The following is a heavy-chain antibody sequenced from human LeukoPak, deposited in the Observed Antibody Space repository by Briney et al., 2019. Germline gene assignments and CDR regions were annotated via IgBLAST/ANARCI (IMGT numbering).Heavy chain of an antibody. V-gene: IGHV5-51*01. D-gene: IGHD6-25*01. CDR2: IYPGSSDI. CDR1: GYIFTSYW. J-gene: IGHJ4*02. Sequence: GESLKISCKASGYIFTSYWIGWVRQMPGTGLDWVGIIYPGSSDIRYSPSFQGQVTMSVDKSISTAYLQWSSLQASDTAMYYCARHGYNSGWDGIFFDYWGQGDLVIVSS. CDR3: ARHGYNSGWDGIFFDY.